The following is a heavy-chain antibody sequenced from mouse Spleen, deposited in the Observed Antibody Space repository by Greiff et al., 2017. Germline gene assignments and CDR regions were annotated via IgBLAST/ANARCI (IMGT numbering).Heavy chain of an antibody. V-gene: IGHV1-15*01. J-gene: IGHJ4*01. CDR3: TKEGYSYAMDY. CDR1: GYTFTDYE. Sequence: VKLMESGAELVRPGASVTLSCKASGYTFTDYEMHWVKQTPVHGLEWIGAIDPETGGTAYNQKFKGKAILTADKSSSTAYMELRSLTSEDSAVYYCTKEGYSYAMDYWGQGTSVTVSS. D-gene: IGHD3-1*01. CDR2: IDPETGGT.